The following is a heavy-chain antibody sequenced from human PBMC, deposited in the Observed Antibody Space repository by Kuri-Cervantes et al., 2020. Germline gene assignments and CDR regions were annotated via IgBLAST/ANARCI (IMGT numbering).Heavy chain of an antibody. CDR1: GFTFSSYA. V-gene: IGHV3-30-3*01. J-gene: IGHJ4*02. CDR3: ARDPDGYGYYFDY. Sequence: GGSLRLSCAASGFTFSSYAMHWVRQAPGKGLEWVAVISYDGSNKYYADSVKGRFTISRDNSKNTLYLQMNSLRAEDTAVYYCARDPDGYGYYFDYWGQGTLVTVSS. D-gene: IGHD5-18*01. CDR2: ISYDGSNK.